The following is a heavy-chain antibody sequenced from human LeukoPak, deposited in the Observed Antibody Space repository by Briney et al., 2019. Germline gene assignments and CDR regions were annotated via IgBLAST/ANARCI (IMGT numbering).Heavy chain of an antibody. CDR2: IYSDGRT. CDR1: GFTVSSYY. D-gene: IGHD4-17*01. J-gene: IGHJ6*02. CDR3: AKSLGGDYYYYGMDV. V-gene: IGHV3-66*01. Sequence: GGSLRLSCAASGFTVSSYYMSWVRQAPGKGLEWVSVIYSDGRTFYADSVKGRFTISRDNSKNTLYLQMSSLRAEDTAVYYCAKSLGGDYYYYGMDVWGRGTTVTVSS.